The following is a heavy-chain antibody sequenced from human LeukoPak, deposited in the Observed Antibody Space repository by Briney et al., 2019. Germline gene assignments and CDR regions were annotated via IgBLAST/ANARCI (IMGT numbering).Heavy chain of an antibody. J-gene: IGHJ4*02. D-gene: IGHD3-22*01. CDR2: IYYSGRT. V-gene: IGHV4-39*01. CDR1: GGSISSSSYH. Sequence: SETLSLTCTVSGGSISSSSYHWGWIRQPPGKGLEWIASIYYSGRTYYNPSLKSRVTISVDTSKNQFSLKLSSVTAADTAVYYCARRRDYYDSSGYAFDYWGQGTLVTVSS. CDR3: ARRRDYYDSSGYAFDY.